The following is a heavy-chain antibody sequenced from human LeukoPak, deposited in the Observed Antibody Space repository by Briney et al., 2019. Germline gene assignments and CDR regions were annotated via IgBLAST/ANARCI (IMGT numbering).Heavy chain of an antibody. J-gene: IGHJ4*02. Sequence: SETLSLTCAVYGGSFSGDYWSWIRQPPGKGLEWIGEINHSGSTNYNPSLKSRVTISVDTSKNQFSLKLSFVTAADTAVYYCARSGSGYLRYYFDYWGQGTLVTVSS. CDR3: ARSGSGYLRYYFDY. CDR1: GGSFSGDY. V-gene: IGHV4-34*01. CDR2: INHSGST. D-gene: IGHD5-12*01.